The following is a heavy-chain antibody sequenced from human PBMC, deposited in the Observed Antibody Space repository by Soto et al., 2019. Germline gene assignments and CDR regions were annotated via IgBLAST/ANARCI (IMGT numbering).Heavy chain of an antibody. CDR3: ATDKGDIEVVTATT. CDR1: GLNFEKCS. CDR2: ISPSSTYI. J-gene: IGHJ4*02. Sequence: GGSLRPSCAASGLNFEKCSMNWDRQPPGKGPEWLASISPSSTYIRYPDSVKGRFTISRDNARNSVYQQVMSLRADETAIYYCATDKGDIEVVTATTWGQGALVTGS. V-gene: IGHV3-21*01. D-gene: IGHD2-15*01.